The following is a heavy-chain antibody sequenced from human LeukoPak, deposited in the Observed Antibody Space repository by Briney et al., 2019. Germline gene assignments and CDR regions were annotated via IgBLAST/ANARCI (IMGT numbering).Heavy chain of an antibody. D-gene: IGHD4-11*01. J-gene: IGHJ5*02. Sequence: GGSLRLSCAASGFTFSSYWMHWVRQAPGKGLVWVSRINSDGSSTSYADSVKGRFTISRDNAKNTLYLQMNSLRVEDTAVYYCARDYSNYDWFDPWGQGTLVTVSS. CDR1: GFTFSSYW. CDR3: ARDYSNYDWFDP. CDR2: INSDGSST. V-gene: IGHV3-74*01.